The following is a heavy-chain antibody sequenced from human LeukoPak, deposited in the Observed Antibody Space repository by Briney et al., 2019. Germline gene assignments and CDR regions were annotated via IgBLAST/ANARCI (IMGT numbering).Heavy chain of an antibody. CDR3: AREDRGADV. CDR2: LYIGGFE. D-gene: IGHD3-16*01. CDR1: GFTVNSYF. V-gene: IGHV3-66*01. J-gene: IGHJ3*01. Sequence: GGSLRLSCAASGFTVNSYFMSWVRQAPGKGLECVSLLYIGGFEYHADSVKGRFTVSSDTSNNIVYLQMNNLRAEDTAVYYCAREDRGADVWGQGTMVTVSS.